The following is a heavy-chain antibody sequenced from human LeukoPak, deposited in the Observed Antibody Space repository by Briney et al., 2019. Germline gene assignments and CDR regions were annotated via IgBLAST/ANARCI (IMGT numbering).Heavy chain of an antibody. D-gene: IGHD6-19*01. V-gene: IGHV3-30*18. CDR1: GFTFSSYG. CDR2: ISYDGSNK. J-gene: IGHJ4*02. CDR3: AKGNSGSSSGWSFGY. Sequence: GGSLRLSCAASGFTFSSYGMHWVRQAPGKGLEWVAVISYDGSNKYYADSVKGRFTISRDNSKNTLYLQMNSLRAEDTAVYYCAKGNSGSSSGWSFGYWGQGTLVTVSS.